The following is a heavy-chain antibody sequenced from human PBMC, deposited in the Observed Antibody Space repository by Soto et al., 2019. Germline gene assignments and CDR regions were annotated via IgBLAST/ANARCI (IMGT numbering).Heavy chain of an antibody. CDR1: GFAFSSYW. D-gene: IGHD2-15*01. CDR3: ARDGAYCSGGSCYDV. V-gene: IGHV3-21*01. CDR2: ISSSSSYI. Sequence: PGGSLRLSCAASGFAFSSYWMSWVRQAPGKGLEWVSSISSSSSYIYYADSVKGRFTISRDNAKNSLYLQMNSLRAEDTAVYYCARDGAYCSGGSCYDVWGQGTLVTVSS. J-gene: IGHJ4*02.